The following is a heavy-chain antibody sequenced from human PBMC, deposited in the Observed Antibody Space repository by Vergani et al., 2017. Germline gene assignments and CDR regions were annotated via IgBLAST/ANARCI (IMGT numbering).Heavy chain of an antibody. CDR2: IDHTGRP. D-gene: IGHD4-11*01. CDR3: ARVNTETNGHLYYYYMDV. J-gene: IGHJ6*03. Sequence: QVQLQQWGGGLLKPSETLSLNCVVNGGSFTSYHWTWIRQSPGEGLEWVGDIDHTGRPDYNPSLKSRLTMSVDKSRNRFSLTLNSVTATDPAIYFCARVNTETNGHLYYYYMDVWGQGTAVTVS. V-gene: IGHV4-34*01. CDR1: GGSFTSYH.